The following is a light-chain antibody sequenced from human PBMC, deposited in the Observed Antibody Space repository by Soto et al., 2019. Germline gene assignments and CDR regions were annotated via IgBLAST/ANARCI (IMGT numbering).Light chain of an antibody. J-gene: IGLJ1*01. CDR2: DVS. CDR3: SSYTSSSNYV. V-gene: IGLV2-14*01. Sequence: QSVLTQPASVSGSPGQSITISCTGTSGDVGGYNYVSWYQQHPGKAPKLMIYDVSNRPSGVSNRFSGSKSGNTASLTISGLQAEDEADYYCSSYTSSSNYVFGTGTXVTVL. CDR1: SGDVGGYNY.